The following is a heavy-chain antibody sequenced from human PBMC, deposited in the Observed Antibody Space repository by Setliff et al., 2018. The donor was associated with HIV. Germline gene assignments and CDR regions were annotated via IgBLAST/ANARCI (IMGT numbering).Heavy chain of an antibody. CDR1: GYSFSNYA. D-gene: IGHD7-27*01. Sequence: ASVKVSCKASGYSFSNYAMNWVRQAPGQGLEWMGWININTGNPTYAQGFTGRFVFSLDTSVSTAYLQISSLKAEDTAVYYCARDNWGLPSSFDYWGQGTLVTVSS. CDR3: ARDNWGLPSSFDY. V-gene: IGHV7-4-1*02. J-gene: IGHJ4*02. CDR2: ININTGNP.